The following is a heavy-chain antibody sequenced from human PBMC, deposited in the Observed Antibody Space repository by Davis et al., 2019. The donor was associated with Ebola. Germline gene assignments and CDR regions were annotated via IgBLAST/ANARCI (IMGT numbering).Heavy chain of an antibody. J-gene: IGHJ5*02. CDR3: VRHRSGSYYGGFDP. Sequence: GESLKISCEGSGYTFIHFWISCVLQMPGKGLEWMGRIDPSDSYTKYSPSFLGHVTISVDRSISTAYLQWSSLEASDAAMYFCVRHRSGSYYGGFDPWGQGTLVTVSS. CDR1: GYTFIHFW. V-gene: IGHV5-10-1*01. D-gene: IGHD3-10*01. CDR2: IDPSDSYT.